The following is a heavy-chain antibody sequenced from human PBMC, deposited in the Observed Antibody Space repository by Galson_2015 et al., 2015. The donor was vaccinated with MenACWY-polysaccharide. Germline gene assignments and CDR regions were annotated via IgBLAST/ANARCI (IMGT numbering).Heavy chain of an antibody. CDR3: ARDRCSSTSCYYGNWFDP. V-gene: IGHV1-18*01. D-gene: IGHD2-2*01. Sequence: SVKVSCKASGYTFTSYGISWVRQAPGQGLEWMGWISAYNGNTNYAQKLQGRVTMTTDTSTSTAYMELRSLRSDDTAVYYCARDRCSSTSCYYGNWFDPSGHGTLVTVSS. CDR1: GYTFTSYG. CDR2: ISAYNGNT. J-gene: IGHJ5*02.